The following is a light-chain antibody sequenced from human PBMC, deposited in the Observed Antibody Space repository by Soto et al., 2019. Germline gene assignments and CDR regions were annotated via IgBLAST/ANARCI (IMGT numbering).Light chain of an antibody. CDR2: GAS. J-gene: IGKJ5*01. Sequence: EIVLTQSPGTLSLSPGERATLSCRASESVSDNYLAWYQQRSGQAPRLLIYGASSRATGIPPRFSGSGSGTDFTLTISSLEPEDSAVYYCQQRHMWPITFGQGTRLEIK. CDR3: QQRHMWPIT. CDR1: ESVSDNY. V-gene: IGKV3D-20*02.